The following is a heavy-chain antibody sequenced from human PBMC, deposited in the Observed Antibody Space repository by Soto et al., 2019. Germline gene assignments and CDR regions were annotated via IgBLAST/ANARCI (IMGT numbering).Heavy chain of an antibody. V-gene: IGHV4-59*01. CDR1: GGSISSYY. Sequence: PSETLSLTCTVSGGSISSYYLSWIRQPPGKGLEWIGYIYYSGSTNYNPSLKSRVTISVDTSKNQFSLKLSSVTAADTAVYYCGRDLYYDKSIIMRVGVINWFAPGGRGPLVPVS. J-gene: IGHJ5*02. CDR2: IYYSGST. CDR3: GRDLYYDKSIIMRVGVINWFAP. D-gene: IGHD3-22*01.